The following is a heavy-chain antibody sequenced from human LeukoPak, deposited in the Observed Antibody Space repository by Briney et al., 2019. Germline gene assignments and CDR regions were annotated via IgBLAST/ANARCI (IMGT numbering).Heavy chain of an antibody. CDR2: ISSVGSTI. J-gene: IGHJ4*02. V-gene: IGHV3-48*01. CDR1: GFTFSSYS. Sequence: PGGSLRLSCAASGFTFSSYSMNWVRQAPGKGLEWVSYISSVGSTIYYADSVKGRFTISRDNAKNSLYLQMNSLRAEDTAVYYCARDRGAGYSSPFDYWGQGTLVTVSS. CDR3: ARDRGAGYSSPFDY. D-gene: IGHD6-13*01.